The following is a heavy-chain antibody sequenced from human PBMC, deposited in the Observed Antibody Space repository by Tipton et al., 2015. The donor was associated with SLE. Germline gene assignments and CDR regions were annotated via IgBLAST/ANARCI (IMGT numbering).Heavy chain of an antibody. Sequence: TLSLTCTVSGGSISSHYWSWIRQPPGKGLEWIGYIYYSGSTNYNPSLKSRVTISVDTSKNQFSLKLSSVTAADTAVYYCAGGYSSSWGAFDIWGQGTMVTVSS. J-gene: IGHJ3*02. CDR3: AGGYSSSWGAFDI. V-gene: IGHV4-59*11. D-gene: IGHD6-13*01. CDR1: GGSISSHY. CDR2: IYYSGST.